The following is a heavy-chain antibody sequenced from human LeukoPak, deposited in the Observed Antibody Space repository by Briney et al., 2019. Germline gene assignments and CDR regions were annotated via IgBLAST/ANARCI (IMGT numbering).Heavy chain of an antibody. Sequence: SETLSLTCTVSVGSISSSSYYWGWIRQPPGKGLEWIGSIYYSGSTYYNPSLKSRVTISVDTSKNQFSLKLSPVTAADTAVYYCARRVAVDYFDYWGQGTLVTVSS. J-gene: IGHJ4*02. CDR1: VGSISSSSYY. V-gene: IGHV4-39*01. CDR2: IYYSGST. CDR3: ARRVAVDYFDY. D-gene: IGHD6-19*01.